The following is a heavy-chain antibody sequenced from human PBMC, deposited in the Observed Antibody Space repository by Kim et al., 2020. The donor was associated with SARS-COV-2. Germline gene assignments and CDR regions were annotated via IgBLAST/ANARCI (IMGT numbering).Heavy chain of an antibody. CDR3: NIGRKPYNWNHSPLGYYYYGMDV. CDR2: INTNTGNP. V-gene: IGHV7-4-1*02. J-gene: IGHJ6*02. Sequence: VSVKVSCKASGYTFTSYAMNWVRQAPGQGLEWMGWINTNTGNPTYAQGFTGRFVFSLDTSVSTAYLQISSLKAEDTAVYYCNIGRKPYNWNHSPLGYYYYGMDVWGQGTTVTVSS. CDR1: GYTFTSYA. D-gene: IGHD1-20*01.